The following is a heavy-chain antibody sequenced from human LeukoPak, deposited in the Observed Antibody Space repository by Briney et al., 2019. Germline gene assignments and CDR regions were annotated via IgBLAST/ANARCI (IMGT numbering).Heavy chain of an antibody. J-gene: IGHJ4*02. Sequence: GASAKVSCKASGGTFSSYAISWVRQAPGQGLEWMGRIIPILGIANYAQKFQGRVTITADKSTSTAYMELSSLRSEDTAVYYCARVSDDSSGYPLFDYWGQGTLVTVSS. V-gene: IGHV1-69*04. D-gene: IGHD3-22*01. CDR2: IIPILGIA. CDR1: GGTFSSYA. CDR3: ARVSDDSSGYPLFDY.